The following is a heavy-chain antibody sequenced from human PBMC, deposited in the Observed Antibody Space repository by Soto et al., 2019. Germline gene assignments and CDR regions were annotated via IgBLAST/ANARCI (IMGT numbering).Heavy chain of an antibody. J-gene: IGHJ5*02. V-gene: IGHV3-64D*06. CDR2: ISSNGDST. D-gene: IGHD4-17*01. CDR3: VHPRSTVQIPPT. Sequence: LRLYCSASGFTFSMFSMHWVRQAPGKGLEYVSGISSNGDSTYYADSVKGRFTISRDNSKNTLYLQMSSLRAVDTAVYYCVHPRSTVQIPPTWGQGTLVTVYS. CDR1: GFTFSMFS.